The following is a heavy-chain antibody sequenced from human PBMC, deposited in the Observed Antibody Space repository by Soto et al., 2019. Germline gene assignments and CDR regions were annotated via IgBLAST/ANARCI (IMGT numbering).Heavy chain of an antibody. J-gene: IGHJ6*02. CDR1: GGSFSGYY. CDR3: ARGIAARSDYYYGMDV. CDR2: INHSGST. D-gene: IGHD6-6*01. Sequence: SETLSLTCAVYGGSFSGYYWSWIRQPPGKGLERIGEINHSGSTNYNPSLKSRVTISVDTSKNQFSLKLSSVTAADTAVYYCARGIAARSDYYYGMDVWGQGTTVTVSS. V-gene: IGHV4-34*01.